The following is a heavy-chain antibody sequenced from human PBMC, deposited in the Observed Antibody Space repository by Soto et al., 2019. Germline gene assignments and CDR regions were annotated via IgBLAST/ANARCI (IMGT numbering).Heavy chain of an antibody. D-gene: IGHD6-19*01. CDR1: GFTFISYA. Sequence: GGSLRLSCASSGFTFISYAMSWVRQAPGKGLEWVSAISGSGGSTYYAGSVKGRFTISRDNSKNTLYLQMNSLRAEDTAVYYCAKDSGIAVAGLAAYWGQGTLVTVSS. CDR2: ISGSGGST. CDR3: AKDSGIAVAGLAAY. J-gene: IGHJ4*02. V-gene: IGHV3-23*01.